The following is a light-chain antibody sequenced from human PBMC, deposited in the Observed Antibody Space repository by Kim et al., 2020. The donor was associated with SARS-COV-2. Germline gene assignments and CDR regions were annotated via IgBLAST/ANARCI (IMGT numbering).Light chain of an antibody. CDR2: AAS. J-gene: IGKJ5*01. V-gene: IGKV1-12*01. CDR1: KGIASW. CDR3: QQSNNFPIT. Sequence: DVQMTQSPSSVSASVGARVTITCRASKGIASWLAWYQQKPGKAPRLLIYAASALQHGVPSRFSGSGSGTEFTLTISSLQPEDSATYYCQQSNNFPITFGQGTRLEIK.